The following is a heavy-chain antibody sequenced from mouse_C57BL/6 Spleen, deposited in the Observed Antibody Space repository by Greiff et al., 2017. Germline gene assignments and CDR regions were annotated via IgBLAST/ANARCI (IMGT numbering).Heavy chain of an antibody. D-gene: IGHD2-2*01. J-gene: IGHJ2*01. V-gene: IGHV1-69*01. CDR2: IDPSDSYT. CDR1: GYTFTSYW. CDR3: ARWGLRGYFDY. Sequence: VQLQQPGAELVMPGASVKLSCKASGYTFTSYWMHWVKQRPGQGLEWIGEIDPSDSYTNYNQKFKGKSTLTVDKSSSTAYMQLSSLTSEDSAVYYCARWGLRGYFDYWGQGTTLTVSS.